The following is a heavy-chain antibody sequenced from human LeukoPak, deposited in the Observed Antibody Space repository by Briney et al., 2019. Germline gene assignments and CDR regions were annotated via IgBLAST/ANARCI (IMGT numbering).Heavy chain of an antibody. J-gene: IGHJ3*02. D-gene: IGHD6-19*01. CDR1: GGSISSYY. CDR3: ARDQALGYGWPTVLAIDI. Sequence: SETLSLTCTVSGGSISSYYWSWIRQPAGKGLEWIGRIHSSGTTNYNPALKSRVTMSIDRTKNQSSLNLSSVTAADTAVYYCARDQALGYGWPTVLAIDIWGQGTMVTVSS. V-gene: IGHV4-4*07. CDR2: IHSSGTT.